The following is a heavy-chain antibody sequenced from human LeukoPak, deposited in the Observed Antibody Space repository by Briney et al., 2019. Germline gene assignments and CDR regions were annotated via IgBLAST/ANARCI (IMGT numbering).Heavy chain of an antibody. CDR3: AKMPVSYSSGWSNFDY. CDR1: GFTFSSYA. D-gene: IGHD6-19*01. V-gene: IGHV3-23*01. J-gene: IGHJ4*02. Sequence: GGSLRLSCAASGFTFSSYAMSWVRQAPGKGLEWVSAISGSGGSTYYADSVKGRFAISRDNSKNTLYLQMNSLRAEDTAVYYCAKMPVSYSSGWSNFDYWGQGNLVTVSS. CDR2: ISGSGGST.